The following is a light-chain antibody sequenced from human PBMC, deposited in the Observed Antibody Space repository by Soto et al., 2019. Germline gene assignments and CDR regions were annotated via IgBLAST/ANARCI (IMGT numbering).Light chain of an antibody. J-gene: IGKJ2*01. Sequence: ETVMTQSPATLSVSPGERAILSCRASQSVSGNLAWYQQKPGQAPRLLIYAASSRAAGIPPRVSGSGSGTEFTLTISSLQSEDFAVYYCQQYNNWPPYTFGQGTKLEIK. V-gene: IGKV3-15*01. CDR2: AAS. CDR1: QSVSGN. CDR3: QQYNNWPPYT.